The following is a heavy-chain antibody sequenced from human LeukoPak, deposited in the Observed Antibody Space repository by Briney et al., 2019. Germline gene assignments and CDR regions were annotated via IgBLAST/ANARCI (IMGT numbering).Heavy chain of an antibody. CDR1: GFSFSDYY. CDR2: ISSSSTI. Sequence: GGSLRLSCAASGFSFSDYYMTWIRQAPGKGLEWVSYISSSSTIYYADSVKGRFTISRDNSKNTLYLQMNSLRAEDTAVYYCATDYGANSGGFDYWGQGTLVTVSS. D-gene: IGHD4-23*01. J-gene: IGHJ4*02. CDR3: ATDYGANSGGFDY. V-gene: IGHV3-69-1*02.